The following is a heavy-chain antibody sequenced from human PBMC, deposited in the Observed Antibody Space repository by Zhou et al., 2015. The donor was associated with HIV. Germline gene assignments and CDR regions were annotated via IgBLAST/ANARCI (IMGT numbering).Heavy chain of an antibody. J-gene: IGHJ2*01. CDR2: IIPIFGTA. CDR1: GGTFSSYA. D-gene: IGHD5-12*01. Sequence: QVQLVQSGAEVKKPGSSVKVSCKASGGTFSSYAISWVRQAPGQGLEWMGGIIPIFGTANYAQKFQGRVTITADESTSTAYMELSSLRSEDTAVYYCASRDSGYDFWGGQKDWYFDLWGRGTLVTVSS. V-gene: IGHV1-69*01. CDR3: ASRDSGYDFWGGQKDWYFDL.